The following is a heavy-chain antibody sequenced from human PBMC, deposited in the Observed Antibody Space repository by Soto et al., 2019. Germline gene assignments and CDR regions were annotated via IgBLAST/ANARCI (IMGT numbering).Heavy chain of an antibody. CDR3: ASPREGQWLVFDH. D-gene: IGHD6-19*01. V-gene: IGHV3-30*03. CDR1: GFIFSDFG. CDR2: ISKDGSDT. Sequence: PGGSLRLSCVVSGFIFSDFGMHWFRQSPGEGLAWVASISKDGSDTYYAESVKGRFTISRDDSKSTVFLQMNTLKVDDTAAYFCASPREGQWLVFDHWGQRTLVTVSS. J-gene: IGHJ4*02.